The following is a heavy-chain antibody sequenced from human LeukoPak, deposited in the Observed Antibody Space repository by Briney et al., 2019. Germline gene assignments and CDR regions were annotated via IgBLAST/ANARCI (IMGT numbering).Heavy chain of an antibody. CDR1: GFIFTDYS. Sequence: GGSLILSCAAPGFIFTDYSINWVRQAPGKGLGWISYIDKTSSNIYYADSVKGRFTISRDNAKNSLYLQMNSLRAEDTAVYYCARESYWGSSAKGFDYWGQGTLVTVSS. D-gene: IGHD7-27*01. CDR2: IDKTSSNI. J-gene: IGHJ4*02. CDR3: ARESYWGSSAKGFDY. V-gene: IGHV3-48*01.